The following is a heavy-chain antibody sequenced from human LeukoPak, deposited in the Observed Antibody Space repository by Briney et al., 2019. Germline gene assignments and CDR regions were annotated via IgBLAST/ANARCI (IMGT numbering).Heavy chain of an antibody. CDR2: ISGSGGTI. CDR3: ANDHQLLRYFDY. CDR1: GFTFSSYA. D-gene: IGHD2-2*01. J-gene: IGHJ4*02. V-gene: IGHV3-23*01. Sequence: PGGSLRLSCAASGFTFSSYALSWVRQAPGKGLEWVSAISGSGGTIYYADSVKGQFTISRDNSKNTLYLQMNSLRAEDTAVYYCANDHQLLRYFDYWGQGTLVTVSS.